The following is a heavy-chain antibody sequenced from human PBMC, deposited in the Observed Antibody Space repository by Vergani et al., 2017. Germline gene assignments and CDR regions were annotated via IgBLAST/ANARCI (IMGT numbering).Heavy chain of an antibody. J-gene: IGHJ5*02. Sequence: QLQLQESDSRLVNPSQTLSLTCTLSGDAISRDTYSWNWVRQPPGKPLEWIGSVYYSGTTYYNPSLGGRVTMSIDKSKNHFSLTLTSVTAADTAVYYCGRVADFYGLEIRLLDLWGQGILVTVSS. CDR2: VYYSGTT. V-gene: IGHV4-30-2*01. CDR3: GRVADFYGLEIRLLDL. D-gene: IGHD3-10*01. CDR1: GDAISRDTYS.